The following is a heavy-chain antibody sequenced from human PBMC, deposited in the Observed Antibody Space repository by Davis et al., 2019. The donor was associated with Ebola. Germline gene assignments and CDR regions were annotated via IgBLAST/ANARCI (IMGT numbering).Heavy chain of an antibody. D-gene: IGHD3-10*01. CDR1: GFTFSSYG. CDR2: ISYDGSNK. J-gene: IGHJ4*02. V-gene: IGHV3-30*18. CDR3: AKAKFGPDY. Sequence: PGGSLRLSCAASGFTFSSYGMHWVRQAPGKGLEWVAVISYDGSNKYYADSVKGRFTISRDNSKNTLYLQMNSLRAEDTAVYYCAKAKFGPDYWGQGTLVTVSS.